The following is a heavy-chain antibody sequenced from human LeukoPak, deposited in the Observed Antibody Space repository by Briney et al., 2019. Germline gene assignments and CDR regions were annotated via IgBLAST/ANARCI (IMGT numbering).Heavy chain of an antibody. CDR2: INPNSGGT. J-gene: IGHJ5*02. CDR3: AKQYTYNWFDP. Sequence: ASVKVSCKAPGYTFTGYYIHWVRQAPGQGLEWMGWINPNSGGTNYAQKFQGRVTMTRDTSISTAYMELSRLRSDDTAVYYCAKQYTYNWFDPWGRGTLVTVSS. V-gene: IGHV1-2*02. D-gene: IGHD2-2*02. CDR1: GYTFTGYY.